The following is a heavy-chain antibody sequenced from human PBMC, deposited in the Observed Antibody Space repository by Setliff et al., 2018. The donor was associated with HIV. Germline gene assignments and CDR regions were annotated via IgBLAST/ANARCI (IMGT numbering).Heavy chain of an antibody. CDR3: ATKVHCTNGVCLDAFDT. J-gene: IGHJ3*02. CDR2: ISAYNGNT. CDR1: GYSFTSYG. V-gene: IGHV1-18*01. D-gene: IGHD2-8*01. Sequence: ASVKVSCKASGYSFTSYGITWVRQAPGQGLEWMGWISAYNGNTNYAQNLQDRVTMTTDTSTSTAYMELRSLRSDDTAMYYCATKVHCTNGVCLDAFDTWGQGTMVTVSS.